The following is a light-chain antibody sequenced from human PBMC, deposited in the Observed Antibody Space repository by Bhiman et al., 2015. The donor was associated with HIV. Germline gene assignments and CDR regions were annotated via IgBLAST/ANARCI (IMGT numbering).Light chain of an antibody. CDR1: SSNIGNNY. Sequence: QSVLTQPPSVSAAPGQKVTISCSGSSSNIGNNYVSWYQQLPGTAPKLLIYETYKRPSGIPDRFSGSRSGTSATLGITGLQTGDEAEYYCATWDSGLSIEVFGTGTKVTVL. V-gene: IGLV1-51*02. CDR2: ETY. CDR3: ATWDSGLSIEV. J-gene: IGLJ1*01.